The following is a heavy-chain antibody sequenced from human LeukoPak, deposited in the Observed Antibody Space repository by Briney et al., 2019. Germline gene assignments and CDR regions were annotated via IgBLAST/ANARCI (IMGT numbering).Heavy chain of an antibody. CDR3: AKDPTPDSVYYYDY. CDR1: GFTFSSYG. Sequence: PGRSLRLSCAASGFTFSSYGMHWVRQAPGKGLEWVAVIWYDGSNKYYADSVKGRFTISRDNSKNTLYLQMNSLRAEDTAVYYCAKDPTPDSVYYYDYWGQGTLVTVSS. V-gene: IGHV3-33*06. D-gene: IGHD2-15*01. CDR2: IWYDGSNK. J-gene: IGHJ4*02.